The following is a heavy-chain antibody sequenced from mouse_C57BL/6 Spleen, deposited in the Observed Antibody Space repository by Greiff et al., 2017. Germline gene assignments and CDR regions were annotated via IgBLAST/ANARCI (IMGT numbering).Heavy chain of an antibody. CDR1: GYTFTDYE. V-gene: IGHV1-15*01. J-gene: IGHJ4*01. CDR2: IDPETGGT. D-gene: IGHD1-1*01. CDR3: TRDYGRPYYAMDY. Sequence: QVQLQQSGAELVRPGASVTLSCKASGYTFTDYEMHWVKQTPVHGLEWIGAIDPETGGTAYNQKFKGKAILTADKSSSTAYMELRSLTSEDSAVYYCTRDYGRPYYAMDYWGQGTSVTVSS.